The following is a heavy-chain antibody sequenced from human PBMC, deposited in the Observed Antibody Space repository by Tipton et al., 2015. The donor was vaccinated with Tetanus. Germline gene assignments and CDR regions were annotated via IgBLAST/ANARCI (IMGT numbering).Heavy chain of an antibody. J-gene: IGHJ5*02. CDR2: ISNDASHI. CDR1: GYNFRNNG. D-gene: IGHD2-2*02. CDR3: ARGAYTYGPDP. Sequence: SLRLSCVASGYNFRNNGMHWVRQAPGKGLEWVAVISNDASHIYYADSVKGRFTISRDNSKNTVFLQMNSLRAEDTGMYFCARGAYTYGPDPWGQGTLVVVSS. V-gene: IGHV3-30*03.